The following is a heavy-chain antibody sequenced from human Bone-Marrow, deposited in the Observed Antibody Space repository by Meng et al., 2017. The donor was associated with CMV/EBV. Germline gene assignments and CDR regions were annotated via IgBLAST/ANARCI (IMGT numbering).Heavy chain of an antibody. CDR3: ARIGYCSSTGCYTGWFDP. Sequence: GGSLRLSCAASGFTFDDYGMSWVRQAPGKGLEWVSGINWNGGRTGYADSVTGRFTISRDNAKNSLYLQMNSRRAEDTALYHCARIGYCSSTGCYTGWFDPWGQGTLVTVSS. J-gene: IGHJ5*02. V-gene: IGHV3-20*01. CDR1: GFTFDDYG. D-gene: IGHD2-2*02. CDR2: INWNGGRT.